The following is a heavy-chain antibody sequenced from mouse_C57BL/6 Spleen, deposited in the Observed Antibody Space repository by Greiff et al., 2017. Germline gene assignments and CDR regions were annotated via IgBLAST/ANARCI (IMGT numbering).Heavy chain of an antibody. Sequence: EVMLVESEGGLVQPGSSMKLSCTASGFTFRDYYMAWVRQVPEKGLEWVANINYDGSSTYYLDSLKSRFIISRDNAKNILYLQMSSLKSEDTATYYCAREGGVYFDYWGQGTTLTVSS. CDR3: AREGGVYFDY. V-gene: IGHV5-16*01. CDR1: GFTFRDYY. CDR2: INYDGSST. J-gene: IGHJ2*01.